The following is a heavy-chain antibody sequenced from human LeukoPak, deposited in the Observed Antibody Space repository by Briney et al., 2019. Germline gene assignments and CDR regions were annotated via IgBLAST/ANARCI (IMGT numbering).Heavy chain of an antibody. Sequence: GGSLRLSCAASGFTFSNAWMSWVRQAPEKGLEWVGRIKSKTDGGTTDYAAPVKGRFTISRDDSKNTLYLQMNSLKTEDTAVYYCTTVRYYYGSGSYSDYWGQGTLVTVSS. CDR2: IKSKTDGGTT. D-gene: IGHD3-10*01. V-gene: IGHV3-15*01. CDR3: TTVRYYYGSGSYSDY. J-gene: IGHJ4*02. CDR1: GFTFSNAW.